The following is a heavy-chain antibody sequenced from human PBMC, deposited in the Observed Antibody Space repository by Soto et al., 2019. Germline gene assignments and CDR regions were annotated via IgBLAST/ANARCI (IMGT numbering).Heavy chain of an antibody. CDR1: GFIFDDYA. V-gene: IGHV3-9*01. D-gene: IGHD3-10*01. J-gene: IGHJ3*02. Sequence: EVQLVESGGGLVQPGRSRRLSCAVSGFIFDDYAMHWVRQAPGKGLEWVAGITWNGGSIGYADSVQGRFIISRDNAKNSIYVQMNSLRPEDTALYYCAKESASGSYDAFDIWGQGTMVTVSS. CDR2: ITWNGGSI. CDR3: AKESASGSYDAFDI.